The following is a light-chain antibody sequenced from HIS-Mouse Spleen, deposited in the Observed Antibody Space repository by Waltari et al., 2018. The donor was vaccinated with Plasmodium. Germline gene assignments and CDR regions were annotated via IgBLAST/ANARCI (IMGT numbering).Light chain of an antibody. CDR1: QCVSSN. Sequence: EIVMTQSPATLSVSPGERATLSCRASQCVSSNVAWYQQKPSQATRLLIYGASTRATGIPASFSSSASGEEFTLTISSLQSEDFAVYYCQQYNNPRTTFGQGTKLEIK. CDR2: GAS. V-gene: IGKV3-15*01. CDR3: QQYNNPRTT. J-gene: IGKJ2*01.